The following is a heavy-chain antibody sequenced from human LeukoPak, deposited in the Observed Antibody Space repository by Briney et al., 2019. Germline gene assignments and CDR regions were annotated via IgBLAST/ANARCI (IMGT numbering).Heavy chain of an antibody. CDR3: ARGASSYWSA. J-gene: IGHJ3*01. V-gene: IGHV4-59*01. CDR1: GFTFSNAW. D-gene: IGHD6-6*01. CDR2: IYYSGST. Sequence: PGGSLRLSCAASGFTFSNAWMNWVRQPPGKGLEWIGYIYYSGSTNYNPSLKSRVTISVDTSKNQFSLKLSSVTAADTAVYYCARGASSYWSAWGQGTMVTVSS.